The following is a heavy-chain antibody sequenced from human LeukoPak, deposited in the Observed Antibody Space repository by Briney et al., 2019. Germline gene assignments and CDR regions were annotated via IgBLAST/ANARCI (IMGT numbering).Heavy chain of an antibody. CDR2: ISSSSSTI. Sequence: GGSLRLSCAASGFTFSSYSMNWVRQAPGKGLEWVSYISSSSSTIYYADSVKGRFTIYRDNAKNSLYLQMNSLRAEDTAVYYCARDAADSSSWYSDAFDIWGQGTMVTVSS. J-gene: IGHJ3*02. CDR1: GFTFSSYS. D-gene: IGHD6-13*01. CDR3: ARDAADSSSWYSDAFDI. V-gene: IGHV3-48*01.